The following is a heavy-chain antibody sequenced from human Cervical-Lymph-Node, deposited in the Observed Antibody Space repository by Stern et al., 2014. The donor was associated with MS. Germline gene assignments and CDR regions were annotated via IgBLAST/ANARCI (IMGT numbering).Heavy chain of an antibody. V-gene: IGHV1-46*01. CDR1: GYTFTSYY. CDR3: ARATYYYDSSGSFDY. Sequence: QMQLVQSGAEVKKPGASVKVSCKASGYTFTSYYMHWVRQAPGQGLEWMGIINPSGGSTRYAQKFQGRVTMTRDTSTSTVYMELSSLRSEDTAVYYCARATYYYDSSGSFDYWGQGTLVTVSS. J-gene: IGHJ4*02. D-gene: IGHD3-22*01. CDR2: INPSGGST.